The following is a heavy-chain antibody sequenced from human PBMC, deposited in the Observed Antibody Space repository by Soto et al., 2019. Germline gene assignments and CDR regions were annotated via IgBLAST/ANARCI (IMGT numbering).Heavy chain of an antibody. J-gene: IGHJ4*02. CDR1: GYTFTDYY. CDR2: INPESGNP. Sequence: GASVKVSCKASGYTFTDYYMHWVLQAPGQGFEWVGGINPESGNPKYVPKFQGRVTVTRDTSTSTAYMELNRLTSDDTAVYYCASEDCRNTNCLKGFDYWGQGTLVTVSS. D-gene: IGHD2-15*01. CDR3: ASEDCRNTNCLKGFDY. V-gene: IGHV1-2*02.